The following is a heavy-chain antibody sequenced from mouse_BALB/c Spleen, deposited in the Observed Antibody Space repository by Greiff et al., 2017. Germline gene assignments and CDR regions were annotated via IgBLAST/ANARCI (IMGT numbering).Heavy chain of an antibody. CDR1: GFAFSSYD. CDR2: ISSGGGST. CDR3: ARQGGSCHFDY. Sequence: DVKLVESGGGLVKPGGSLKLSCAASGFAFSSYDMSWVRQTPEKRLEWVAYISSGGGSTYYPDTVKGRFTISRDNAKNTLYLQMSSLKSEDTAMYYCARQGGSCHFDYWGQGTTLTVSS. J-gene: IGHJ2*01. V-gene: IGHV5-12-1*01. D-gene: IGHD1-1*01.